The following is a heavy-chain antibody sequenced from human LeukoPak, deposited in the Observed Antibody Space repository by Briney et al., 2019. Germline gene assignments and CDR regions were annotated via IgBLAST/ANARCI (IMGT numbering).Heavy chain of an antibody. Sequence: GGSLRLSCAASGFTFSSYWMSWVRQAPGKGLEWVANIKQDGSEKYYVDSVKGRFTISRDNAKNSLYLQMNSQRAEDTAVYYCARGDIYYDSSGYYYGDYWGQGTLVTVSS. V-gene: IGHV3-7*01. CDR1: GFTFSSYW. D-gene: IGHD3-22*01. J-gene: IGHJ4*02. CDR2: IKQDGSEK. CDR3: ARGDIYYDSSGYYYGDY.